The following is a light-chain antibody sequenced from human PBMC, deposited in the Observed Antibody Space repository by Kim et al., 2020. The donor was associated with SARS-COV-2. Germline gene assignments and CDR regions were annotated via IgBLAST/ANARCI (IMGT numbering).Light chain of an antibody. CDR1: QSVSSNY. J-gene: IGKJ1*01. Sequence: EIVLTQSPGTLSLSPGGRATLFCRASQSVSSNYLAWYQQKPGQAPRLLIYGASKRATGIPDRFSGSGSGTDFILTNSRLEPEDFAVYYCQQYSSSPTFGQGTKVEIK. CDR3: QQYSSSPT. V-gene: IGKV3-20*01. CDR2: GAS.